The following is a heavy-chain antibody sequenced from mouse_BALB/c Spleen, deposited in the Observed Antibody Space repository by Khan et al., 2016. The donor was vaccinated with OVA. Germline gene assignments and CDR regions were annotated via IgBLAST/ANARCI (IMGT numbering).Heavy chain of an antibody. CDR3: ARNYDYDEGLAD. J-gene: IGHJ3*01. CDR2: IWSGGTT. V-gene: IGHV2-2*02. Sequence: VQLQESGPGLVQPSQSLSITCTVSGFSLTTYGVHWVRQSPGKGLEWLGVIWSGGTTDYSAAFISRLSITKDNSKSQVFFKMNSLQANDTAIYYCARNYDYDEGLADWGQGTLVTVSA. D-gene: IGHD2-4*01. CDR1: GFSLTTYG.